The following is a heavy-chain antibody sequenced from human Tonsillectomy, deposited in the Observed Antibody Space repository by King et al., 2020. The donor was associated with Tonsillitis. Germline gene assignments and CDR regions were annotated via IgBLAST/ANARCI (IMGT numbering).Heavy chain of an antibody. J-gene: IGHJ5*02. D-gene: IGHD3-10*01. CDR2: IYYIGST. Sequence: VQLQESGPGLVKPSETLSLTCTVSGVSISSYYWGWIRQPPGKGLEWIGYIYYIGSTNYTPSLKSRVTISADTSKNQLSLKLSSVTAADTAVYYCAREVYGSGRAGGFDPWGQGTLVTVSS. V-gene: IGHV4-59*01. CDR3: AREVYGSGRAGGFDP. CDR1: GVSISSYY.